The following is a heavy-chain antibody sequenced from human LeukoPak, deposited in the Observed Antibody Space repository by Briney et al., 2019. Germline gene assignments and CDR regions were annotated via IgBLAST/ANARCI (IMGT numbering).Heavy chain of an antibody. D-gene: IGHD3-3*01. CDR2: IKQDGSEK. CDR1: GFTFSSYA. J-gene: IGHJ3*02. CDR3: ARGLTIFGVVNDGLDI. Sequence: PGGSLRLSCAASGFTFSSYAMSWVRQAPGKGLEWVANIKQDGSEKYYVDSVKGRFTISRDNAKNSLYLQMNSLRAEDTAVYYCARGLTIFGVVNDGLDIWGQGTKVTVSS. V-gene: IGHV3-7*01.